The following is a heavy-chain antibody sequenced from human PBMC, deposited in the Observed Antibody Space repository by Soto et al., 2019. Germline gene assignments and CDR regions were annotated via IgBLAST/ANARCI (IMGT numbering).Heavy chain of an antibody. V-gene: IGHV4-59*08. CDR2: IYYSGST. D-gene: IGHD4-17*01. J-gene: IGHJ6*02. CDR3: ARTTDYGDPLDDYGMDV. CDR1: GGSISSYY. Sequence: QVQLQESGPGLVKPSETLSLTCTVSGGSISSYYWSWIRQPPGTGLEWIGYIYYSGSTNCNPSLKSRVTISVDTSKNQFSLKLSSVTAADTAVYYCARTTDYGDPLDDYGMDVWGQGTTVTVSS.